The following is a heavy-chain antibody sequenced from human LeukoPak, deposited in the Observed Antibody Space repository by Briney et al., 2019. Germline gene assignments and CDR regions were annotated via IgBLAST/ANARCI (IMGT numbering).Heavy chain of an antibody. Sequence: SVKVSCKASGGTFSSYAISWVRQAPGQGLEWMGGIIPIFGTANYAQKFQGRATITADESTSTAYMELSSLRSEDTAVYYCARRAGYDSSGYYYGLDYWGQGTLVTVSS. CDR1: GGTFSSYA. D-gene: IGHD3-22*01. J-gene: IGHJ4*02. CDR2: IIPIFGTA. V-gene: IGHV1-69*13. CDR3: ARRAGYDSSGYYYGLDY.